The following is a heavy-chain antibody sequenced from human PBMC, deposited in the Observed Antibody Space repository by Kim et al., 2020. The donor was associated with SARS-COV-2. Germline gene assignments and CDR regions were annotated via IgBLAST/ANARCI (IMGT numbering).Heavy chain of an antibody. Sequence: SETLSLTCAVYGGSFSGYYWSWIRQPPGKGLEWIGEINHSGSTNYNPSHKSRVTISVDTSKNQFSLKLSSVTAADTAVYYCASWSSGWYFYWDQGTLVTVSS. J-gene: IGHJ4*02. D-gene: IGHD6-19*01. V-gene: IGHV4-34*01. CDR1: GGSFSGYY. CDR2: INHSGST. CDR3: ASWSSGWYFY.